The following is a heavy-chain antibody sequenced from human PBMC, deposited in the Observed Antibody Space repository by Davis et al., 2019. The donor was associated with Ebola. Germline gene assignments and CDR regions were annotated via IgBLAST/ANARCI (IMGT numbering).Heavy chain of an antibody. J-gene: IGHJ5*02. V-gene: IGHV4-38-2*02. CDR2: IYHSGRI. CDR1: GYAISSGYY. D-gene: IGHD3-22*01. CDR3: AKERRDYYDTNNWFDP. Sequence: MPSETLSLTCTVSGYAISSGYYWGWIRQPPGRGLELIGSIYHSGRIYYNPSLKSRVTISVDTSMNQFSLKLNSVTAADTAVYYCAKERRDYYDTNNWFDPWGQGTLVTVSS.